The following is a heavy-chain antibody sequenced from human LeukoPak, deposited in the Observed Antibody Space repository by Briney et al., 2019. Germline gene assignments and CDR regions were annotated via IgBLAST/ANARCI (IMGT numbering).Heavy chain of an antibody. CDR1: GFTFSSYA. V-gene: IGHV3-23*01. CDR2: ISGSGGST. D-gene: IGHD4-17*01. Sequence: PGGSLRLFCAASGFTFSSYAMSWVRQAPGKGLEWVSAISGSGGSTYYADSVKGRFTISRDNSKNTLYLQMNSLRAEDTAVYYCAKIIHDYGAYDYWGQGTLVTVSS. J-gene: IGHJ4*02. CDR3: AKIIHDYGAYDY.